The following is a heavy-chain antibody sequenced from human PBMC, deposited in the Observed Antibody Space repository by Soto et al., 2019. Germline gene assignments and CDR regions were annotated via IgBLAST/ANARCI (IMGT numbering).Heavy chain of an antibody. CDR2: ISAYNGNT. V-gene: IGHV1-18*01. CDR1: GYTFTNYG. CDR3: ARGVGWGSFYNKYTWLDP. J-gene: IGHJ5*02. Sequence: ASVKVSCKASGYTFTNYGISWVRQAPGQGLEWMGWISAYNGNTKYAQKFQGRVTMTTDTSTGTAYMELRSLRSDDTAVYYCARGVGWGSFYNKYTWLDPWGKETLFTASS. D-gene: IGHD3-10*01.